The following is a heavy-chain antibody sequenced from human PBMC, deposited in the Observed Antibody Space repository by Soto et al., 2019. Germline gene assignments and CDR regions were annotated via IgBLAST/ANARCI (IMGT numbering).Heavy chain of an antibody. Sequence: PGGSLRLSCAASGFTFSNAWMNWVRQDPGKGLEWVGRIKSRTDGGTTDYAAPVKGRFTISRDDSKNTLYLQMNSLKTEDTAVYYCTTDYYYDSSGYGMDVWGQGTTVTVSS. V-gene: IGHV3-15*07. CDR2: IKSRTDGGTT. CDR1: GFTFSNAW. D-gene: IGHD3-22*01. CDR3: TTDYYYDSSGYGMDV. J-gene: IGHJ6*02.